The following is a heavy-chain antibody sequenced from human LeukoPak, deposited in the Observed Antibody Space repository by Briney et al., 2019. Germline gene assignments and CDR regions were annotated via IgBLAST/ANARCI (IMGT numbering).Heavy chain of an antibody. V-gene: IGHV4-59*01. CDR2: TSYSGVT. J-gene: IGHJ6*03. CDR1: DGSISSYY. Sequence: PSETLSLTCTVSDGSISSYYWSWIRQPPGKGLEWIGYTSYSGVTDYSPSLKSRVTISVDRSKSQFSLTLASVTAADTAVYYCARCPKGVYYYYMDVWGNGTTVTVSS. CDR3: ARCPKGVYYYYMDV.